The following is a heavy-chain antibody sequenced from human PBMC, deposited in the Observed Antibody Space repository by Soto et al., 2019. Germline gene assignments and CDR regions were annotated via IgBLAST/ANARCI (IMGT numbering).Heavy chain of an antibody. CDR2: IIPILGIA. CDR1: GGTFSSYT. Sequence: GASVKVSCKASGGTFSSYTISWVRQAPGQGLEWMGRIIPILGIANYAQKFQGRVTITADKSTSTAYMELSSLRSEDTAVYYCARAAGRSNPKRTYSSGWSEDYYYGMDVWGQGTTVTVSS. CDR3: ARAAGRSNPKRTYSSGWSEDYYYGMDV. D-gene: IGHD6-19*01. V-gene: IGHV1-69*02. J-gene: IGHJ6*02.